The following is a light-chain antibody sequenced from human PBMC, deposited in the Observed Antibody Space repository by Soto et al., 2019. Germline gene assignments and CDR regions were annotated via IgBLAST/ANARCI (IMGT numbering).Light chain of an antibody. CDR2: RAS. Sequence: EIQVTHKNSILSASVGDRVTITCRASQSIGSWVAWYQQKPGRAPNLLIHRASHLESGVPSRFSGSGSGTEFTLTISSLQPGDFATYYCQHYNSYPWTFGQRTKAAI. CDR1: QSIGSW. V-gene: IGKV1-5*03. CDR3: QHYNSYPWT. J-gene: IGKJ1*01.